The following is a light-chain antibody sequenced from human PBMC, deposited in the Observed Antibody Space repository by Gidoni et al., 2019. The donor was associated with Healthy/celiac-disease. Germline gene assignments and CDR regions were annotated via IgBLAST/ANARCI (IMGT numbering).Light chain of an antibody. CDR3: QQYGSSLQT. Sequence: EIVLTQSPGTLSLSPGERATLSCSASQSVSSSYLAWYQQKPGQAPRLLIYGASSRATGIPDRFSGSGSGTDFTLTISRLEPEDFAVYYCQQYGSSLQTFGQGTKVEIK. CDR2: GAS. V-gene: IGKV3-20*01. CDR1: QSVSSSY. J-gene: IGKJ1*01.